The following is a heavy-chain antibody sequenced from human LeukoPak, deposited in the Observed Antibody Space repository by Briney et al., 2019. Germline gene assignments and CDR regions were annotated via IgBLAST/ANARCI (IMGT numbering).Heavy chain of an antibody. D-gene: IGHD4-17*01. CDR1: GYTFTGYY. V-gene: IGHV1-2*02. CDR2: INPNSGGT. Sequence: ASVKVSCKASGYTFTGYYMHWVRQAPGQGLEWMGWINPNSGGTNYAQKFQGRVTMTRDTSISTAYMELSRLRSDDTAVYYCARVGTTVTKYYFDYWGQGTLVTVSS. J-gene: IGHJ4*02. CDR3: ARVGTTVTKYYFDY.